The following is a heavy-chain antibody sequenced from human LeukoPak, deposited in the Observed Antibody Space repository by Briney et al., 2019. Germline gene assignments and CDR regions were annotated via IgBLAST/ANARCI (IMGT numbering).Heavy chain of an antibody. CDR2: INPNSGGT. Sequence: GASVKVSCKTSGYTLTGYYMHWVRQAPGQGLEWMGWINPNSGGTNYAQIFQGRVTMTRDTSISTAYMELSRLRSDDTAVFYCARVVVVDATESFDYWGQGTRVTVSS. CDR1: GYTLTGYY. D-gene: IGHD2-15*01. J-gene: IGHJ4*02. CDR3: ARVVVVDATESFDY. V-gene: IGHV1-2*02.